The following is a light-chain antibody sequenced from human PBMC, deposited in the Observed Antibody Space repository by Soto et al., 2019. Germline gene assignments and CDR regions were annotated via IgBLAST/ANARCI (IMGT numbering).Light chain of an antibody. Sequence: SYELTQPPSVSVAPGRTARITCGGSDNGSKPVHWYQQKPGQAPVLVVFDNSDRASGIPERLSGSNSGNTATLTISRVEAGDEADYYCQVWDSSSDRLVVFGGGTKLTVL. J-gene: IGLJ2*01. CDR1: DNGSKP. CDR3: QVWDSSSDRLVV. CDR2: DNS. V-gene: IGLV3-21*02.